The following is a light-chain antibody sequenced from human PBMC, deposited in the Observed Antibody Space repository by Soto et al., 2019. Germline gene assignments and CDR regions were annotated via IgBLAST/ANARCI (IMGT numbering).Light chain of an antibody. CDR1: SGHSSYG. Sequence: QSVLTQSPSASASLGASVKLTCTLSSGHSSYGIAWHQQQPEKGPRYLMKLNSDGSHSKGDGIPDRFSGSSSGAERYLTISSRQSEDEADYYCQTWDTGIQVFGGGTKLTVL. CDR2: LNSDGSH. CDR3: QTWDTGIQV. J-gene: IGLJ3*02. V-gene: IGLV4-69*01.